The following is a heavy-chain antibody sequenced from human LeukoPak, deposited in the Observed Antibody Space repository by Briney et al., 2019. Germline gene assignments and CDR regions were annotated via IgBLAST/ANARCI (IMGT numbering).Heavy chain of an antibody. CDR3: ARTIAADGTYWFDP. CDR1: DDSISSGGYS. Sequence: SETLSLTCAVSDDSISSGGYSWSWIRQPPGKGLEWIGYIYRSGGTYYNPSLKSRVTISVDSSENQFSLNLSSVTAADTAVYYCARTIAADGTYWFDPWGQGTLVTVSS. CDR2: IYRSGGT. V-gene: IGHV4-30-2*01. J-gene: IGHJ5*02. D-gene: IGHD6-13*01.